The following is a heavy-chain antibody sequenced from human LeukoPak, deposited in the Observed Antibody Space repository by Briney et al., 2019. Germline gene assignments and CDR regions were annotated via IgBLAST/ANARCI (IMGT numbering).Heavy chain of an antibody. CDR2: IYYSGST. D-gene: IGHD2-2*01. CDR1: GGSISSSSYY. Sequence: SETLSLTCTVSGGSISSSSYYWGWIRQPPGKGLEWIGSIYYSGSTYYNPPLKSRVTISVDTSKNQFSLKLSSVTAADTAVYYCATANLYCSSTSCYGGWFDPWGQGTLVTVSS. V-gene: IGHV4-39*01. CDR3: ATANLYCSSTSCYGGWFDP. J-gene: IGHJ5*02.